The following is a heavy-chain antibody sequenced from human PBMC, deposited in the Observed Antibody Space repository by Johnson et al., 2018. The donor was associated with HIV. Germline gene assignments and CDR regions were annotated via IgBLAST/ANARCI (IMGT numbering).Heavy chain of an antibody. Sequence: VQLVESGGGLVQPGRSLRLSCVASGFTFDDYAMHWVRQAPGKGLEWVSGISWNSGSIGYADSVKGRFTISRDNAKNSMFLQMNSLRADDTAVYYCARSRKDACDIWGQGTMVTVSS. CDR3: ARSRKDACDI. CDR2: ISWNSGSI. J-gene: IGHJ3*02. V-gene: IGHV3-9*01. CDR1: GFTFDDYA. D-gene: IGHD5-24*01.